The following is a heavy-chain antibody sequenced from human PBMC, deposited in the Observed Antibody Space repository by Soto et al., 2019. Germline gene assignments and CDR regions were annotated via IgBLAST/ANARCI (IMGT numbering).Heavy chain of an antibody. CDR3: AREDIMITFGGVIATRGFDY. CDR1: GGSVSSGSYY. J-gene: IGHJ4*02. Sequence: QVQLQESGPGLVKPSETLSLTCTVSGGSVSSGSYYWSWIRQPPGKGLEWIGYIYYSGSTNYNPSLTSRVTISVDTSKNQFSLKLSSVTAADTAVYYCAREDIMITFGGVIATRGFDYWGQGTLVTVSS. CDR2: IYYSGST. D-gene: IGHD3-16*02. V-gene: IGHV4-61*01.